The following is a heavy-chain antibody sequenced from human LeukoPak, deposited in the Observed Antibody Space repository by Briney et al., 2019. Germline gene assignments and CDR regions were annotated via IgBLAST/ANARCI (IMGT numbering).Heavy chain of an antibody. J-gene: IGHJ3*02. D-gene: IGHD2-8*02. Sequence: SVKVSCKASGGTFSSYAISWVRQAPGQGLEWMGGIIPIFGTANYAQKFQGRVTITADESTSTVYVELSSLRSEDTAVYYCATAGGSVFGGVGAFDIWGQGTMVTVSS. CDR1: GGTFSSYA. CDR3: ATAGGSVFGGVGAFDI. CDR2: IIPIFGTA. V-gene: IGHV1-69*01.